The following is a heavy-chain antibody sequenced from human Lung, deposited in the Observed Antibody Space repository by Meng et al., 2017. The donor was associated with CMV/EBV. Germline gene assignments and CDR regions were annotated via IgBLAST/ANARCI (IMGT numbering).Heavy chain of an antibody. CDR2: ISYSGRT. D-gene: IGHD1-14*01. CDR1: GGSMSSGRSY. V-gene: IGHV4-39*07. CDR3: AREDEERAENAFDI. J-gene: IGHJ3*02. Sequence: SETLSLTCLVSGGSMSSGRSYWGWVRQPPGKGLEWIASISYSGRTFYTPSLKSRVIISVDTSNNQFSLKVNSVTAADTAVYYCAREDEERAENAFDIWGQGTVVTVSS.